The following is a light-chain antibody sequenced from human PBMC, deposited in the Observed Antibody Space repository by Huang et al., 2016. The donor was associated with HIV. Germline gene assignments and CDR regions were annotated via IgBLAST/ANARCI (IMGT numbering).Light chain of an antibody. J-gene: IGKJ1*01. CDR3: QQRSNWPKT. CDR2: DAF. CDR1: QSITRY. V-gene: IGKV3-11*01. Sequence: EIVLTQSPATLSLSPGESATLSCRASQSITRYLAWYQQRPGPAPRRLIYDAFSRGTGIPDRFSGSGAGTDFTLTISSLDPVDFAVYYCQQRSNWPKTFGQGTKVEIK.